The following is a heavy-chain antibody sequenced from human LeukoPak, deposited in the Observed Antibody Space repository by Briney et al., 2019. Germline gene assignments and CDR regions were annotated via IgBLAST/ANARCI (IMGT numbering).Heavy chain of an antibody. J-gene: IGHJ4*02. Sequence: PGGSLRLSCAASGFTVSSNYMSWIRQPPGKGLEWIGYIYYSGSTNYNPSLKSRVTISVDTSKNQFSLKLSSVTAADTAVYYCARVDTAMVTPTFDYWGQGTLVTVSS. CDR2: IYYSGST. V-gene: IGHV4-59*02. CDR1: GFTVSSNY. CDR3: ARVDTAMVTPTFDY. D-gene: IGHD5-18*01.